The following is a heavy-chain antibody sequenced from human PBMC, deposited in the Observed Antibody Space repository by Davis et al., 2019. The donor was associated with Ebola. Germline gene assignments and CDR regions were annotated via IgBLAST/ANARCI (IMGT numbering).Heavy chain of an antibody. J-gene: IGHJ4*02. CDR3: AALSGSYVGVNY. CDR2: IYYSGST. V-gene: IGHV4-39*01. D-gene: IGHD1-26*01. Sequence: MPGGSLRLSCTVSGGSISSSSYYWGWIRQPPGKGLEWIGSIYYSGSTYYNPSLKSRVTISVDTSKNQFSLKLSSVTAADTAVYYCAALSGSYVGVNYWGQGTLVTVCS. CDR1: GGSISSSSYY.